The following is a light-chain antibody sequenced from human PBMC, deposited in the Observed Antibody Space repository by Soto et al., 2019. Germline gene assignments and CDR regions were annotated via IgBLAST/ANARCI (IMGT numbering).Light chain of an antibody. CDR3: EQYGSSPRT. CDR1: QSVSSNY. CDR2: GIS. J-gene: IGKJ1*01. Sequence: EIVLTQSPGTLSLSPGERATLSCRASQSVSSNYFAWYQQRPGQAPRLLFYGISSRATGVPDRFSGSGSGTDFTLTISRLEPEDFAVYYCEQYGSSPRTFGQGTKVDIK. V-gene: IGKV3-20*01.